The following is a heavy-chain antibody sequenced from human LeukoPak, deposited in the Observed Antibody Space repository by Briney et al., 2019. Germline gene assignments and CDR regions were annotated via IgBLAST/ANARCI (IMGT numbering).Heavy chain of an antibody. CDR2: IYYSGST. V-gene: IGHV4-39*01. CDR3: ARPGDTAMV. D-gene: IGHD5-18*01. CDR1: GGSISSSSYY. J-gene: IGHJ4*02. Sequence: SETLSLSCTVSGGSISSSSYYWGWLRQPPGKGLEWIGSIYYSGSTYYNPSLKSRVTISVDTSKNQFSLKLSSVTAADTAVYYCARPGDTAMVWGQGTLVTVSS.